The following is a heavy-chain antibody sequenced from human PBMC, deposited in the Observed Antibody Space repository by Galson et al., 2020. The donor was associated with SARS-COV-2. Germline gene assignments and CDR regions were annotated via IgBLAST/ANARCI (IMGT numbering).Heavy chain of an antibody. J-gene: IGHJ4*02. D-gene: IGHD4-4*01. V-gene: IGHV4-59*01. CDR3: ARVTVTTNYFDY. Sequence: SETLSLTCTVSGGSISTYYWSWIRQPPGTGLEWIGYIYYSGSTNYNPSLKSRVTISVDTSKNQFSLKLSSVTAADTAVYYCARVTVTTNYFDYWGQGTLVTVSS. CDR1: GGSISTYY. CDR2: IYYSGST.